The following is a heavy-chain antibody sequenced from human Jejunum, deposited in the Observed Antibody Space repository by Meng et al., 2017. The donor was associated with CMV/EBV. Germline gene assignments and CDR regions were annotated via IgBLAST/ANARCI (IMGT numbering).Heavy chain of an antibody. D-gene: IGHD3-10*01. CDR1: GFTFSSCG. CDR3: AKDPYASGNYVDY. V-gene: IGHV3-33*06. CDR2: IWFDGSNK. J-gene: IGHJ4*02. Sequence: ASGFTFSSCGMHWVRQAPGKGLEWVAVIWFDGSNKYYGDSVKGRFTISRDNSKNTVDLQMNSLRAEDTAVYYCAKDPYASGNYVDYWGQGTLVTVSS.